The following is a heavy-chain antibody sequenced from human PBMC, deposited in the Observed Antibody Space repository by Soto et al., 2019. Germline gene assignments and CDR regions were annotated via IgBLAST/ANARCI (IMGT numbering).Heavy chain of an antibody. CDR3: ARPIRGTHTTVY. V-gene: IGHV3-30-3*01. CDR2: ISYDGSNK. D-gene: IGHD1-1*01. J-gene: IGHJ4*02. CDR1: GFTFSSYA. Sequence: GGSLRLSCAASGFTFSSYAMHWVRQAPGKGLEWVAVISYDGSNKYYADSVKGRFTISRDNSKNTLYLQMNSLRAEDTAVYYCARPIRGTHTTVYWGQGTLVTVSS.